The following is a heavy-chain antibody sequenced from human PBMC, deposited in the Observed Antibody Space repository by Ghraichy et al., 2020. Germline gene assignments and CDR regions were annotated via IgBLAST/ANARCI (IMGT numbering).Heavy chain of an antibody. CDR2: LGADGRST. Sequence: LSLTCAASGFTFSTYNMNWVRQAPGKGLEWVSTLGADGRSTFYADSVKGRFTISRDKSKTTMYLQMNSLRADDTAVYYCAKEGGGLGEGAFDVWGQGTKVTVSS. CDR1: GFTFSTYN. CDR3: AKEGGGLGEGAFDV. V-gene: IGHV3-23*01. J-gene: IGHJ3*01. D-gene: IGHD3-10*01.